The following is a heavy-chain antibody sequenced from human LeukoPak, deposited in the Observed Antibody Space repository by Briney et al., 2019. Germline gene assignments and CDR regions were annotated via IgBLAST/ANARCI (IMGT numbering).Heavy chain of an antibody. CDR2: IYHSGST. V-gene: IGHV4-4*02. CDR1: GGSISSSNW. Sequence: SGTLSLTCAVSGGSISSSNWWSWVRQPPGKGLEWIGEIYHSGSTNYNPSLKSRVTISVDKSKNQFSLKLSSVTAADTAVYYCARVGLRLWLRGLFDYWGQGTLVTVSS. J-gene: IGHJ4*02. D-gene: IGHD5-12*01. CDR3: ARVGLRLWLRGLFDY.